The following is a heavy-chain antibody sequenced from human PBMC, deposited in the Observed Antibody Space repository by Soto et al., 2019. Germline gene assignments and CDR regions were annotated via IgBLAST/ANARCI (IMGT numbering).Heavy chain of an antibody. Sequence: PSETLSLTCTVSGGSMSSYYWTWLRQSPGRGLEWIGYISYSGSTCYNPSLKSRVTISADTSKNQFSLRMNSMIAADTAVYYCARADPDASVGYWGQGTLVTVS. J-gene: IGHJ4*02. CDR2: ISYSGST. D-gene: IGHD2-15*01. CDR1: GGSMSSYY. V-gene: IGHV4-59*01. CDR3: ARADPDASVGY.